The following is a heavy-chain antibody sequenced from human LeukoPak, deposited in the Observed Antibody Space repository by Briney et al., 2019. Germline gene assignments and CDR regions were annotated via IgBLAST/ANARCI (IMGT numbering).Heavy chain of an antibody. Sequence: ASVKVSCKASGYSFTNYGISWVRQAPGQGLEWMGIINPSGGSTSYAQKFQGRVTMTRDTSTSTVYMELSSLRSEDTAVYYCARGVYDSSGYYYGVWFDPWGQGTLVTVSS. CDR1: GYSFTNYG. CDR2: INPSGGST. J-gene: IGHJ5*02. D-gene: IGHD3-22*01. V-gene: IGHV1-46*01. CDR3: ARGVYDSSGYYYGVWFDP.